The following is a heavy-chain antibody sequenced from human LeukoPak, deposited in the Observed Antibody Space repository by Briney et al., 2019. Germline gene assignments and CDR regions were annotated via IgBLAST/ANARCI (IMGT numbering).Heavy chain of an antibody. Sequence: ASVKVSCKASGYTFTGYYMHWVRQAPGQGLEWMGWINPNSGGTNYAQKFQGRVTMTRDTSISTAYMELSRLRSDDTAVYYCARDRVVAATLGWFDPWGQGTLVTVSS. CDR2: INPNSGGT. CDR1: GYTFTGYY. J-gene: IGHJ5*02. D-gene: IGHD2-15*01. V-gene: IGHV1-2*02. CDR3: ARDRVVAATLGWFDP.